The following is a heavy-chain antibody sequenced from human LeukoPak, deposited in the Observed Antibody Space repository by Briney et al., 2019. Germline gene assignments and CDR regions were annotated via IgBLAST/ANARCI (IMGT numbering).Heavy chain of an antibody. CDR2: ISSSGSTI. Sequence: GGSLRLSCAASGFTFSSYEMNWVRQAPGKGLEWVSYISSSGSTIYYADSVKGRFTISRDNAKSSLYLQMNSLRAEDTAVYYCARGGVLPNWFDPWGQGTLVTVSS. CDR1: GFTFSSYE. J-gene: IGHJ5*02. D-gene: IGHD3-10*01. V-gene: IGHV3-48*03. CDR3: ARGGVLPNWFDP.